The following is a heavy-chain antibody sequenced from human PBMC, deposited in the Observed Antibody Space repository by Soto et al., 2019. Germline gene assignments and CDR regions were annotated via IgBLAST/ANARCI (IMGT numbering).Heavy chain of an antibody. J-gene: IGHJ6*02. CDR3: ARAVAEQYYYYGMDV. D-gene: IGHD6-19*01. V-gene: IGHV1-18*04. CDR2: ISAYNGNT. Sequence: GASVKVSCKASGYTFTSYGISWVRQAPGQGLEWMGWISAYNGNTNYAQKLQGRVTMTTDTSTSTASMELRSLRSDDTAVYYCARAVAEQYYYYGMDVWGQGTTVTVSS. CDR1: GYTFTSYG.